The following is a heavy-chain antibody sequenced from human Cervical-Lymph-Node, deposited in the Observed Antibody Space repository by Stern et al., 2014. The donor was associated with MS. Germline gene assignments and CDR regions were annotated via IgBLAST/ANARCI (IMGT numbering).Heavy chain of an antibody. CDR2: IWYDGSNK. J-gene: IGHJ6*02. V-gene: IGHV3-33*01. D-gene: IGHD6-13*01. Sequence: VPLLESGGGVVPPGRSLRLSCAASGFTFSRYGMHWVRQAPGKGLAWVAVIWYDGSNKYYADSVKGRFTISRDNSKNTLYLQMNSLRAEDTAVYYCARSSSPSPYYYYGMDVWGQGTTVTVSS. CDR3: ARSSSPSPYYYYGMDV. CDR1: GFTFSRYG.